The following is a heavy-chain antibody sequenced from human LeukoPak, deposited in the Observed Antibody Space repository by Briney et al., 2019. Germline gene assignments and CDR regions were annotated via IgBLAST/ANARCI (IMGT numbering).Heavy chain of an antibody. D-gene: IGHD2-2*01. CDR2: ISSSSSYI. CDR1: GFTFSSYS. J-gene: IGHJ6*03. V-gene: IGHV3-21*01. Sequence: GGFLRLSCAASGFTFSSYSMNWVRQAPGKGLEWVSSISSSSSYIYYADSVKGRFTISRDNAKNSLYLQMNSLRAEDTGVYYCARDGCSSTSCRPYYYYYMDVWGKGTTVTVSS. CDR3: ARDGCSSTSCRPYYYYYMDV.